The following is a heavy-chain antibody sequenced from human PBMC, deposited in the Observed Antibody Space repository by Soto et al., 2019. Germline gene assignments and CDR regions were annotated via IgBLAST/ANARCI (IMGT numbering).Heavy chain of an antibody. CDR3: AADRIAGRLPFDF. J-gene: IGHJ4*02. V-gene: IGHV3-30*03. CDR2: ISNDGVNK. Sequence: QVQVVERGGGVVQPGRSLRLSCAASGFAFSGFGMHWVRQAPGKGLEWVAGISNDGVNKFCADYAKGRFTLSRDNSKSTVYLQMDSLRADDTAIYYCAADRIAGRLPFDFWGQGTLVTVSS. D-gene: IGHD6-6*01. CDR1: GFAFSGFG.